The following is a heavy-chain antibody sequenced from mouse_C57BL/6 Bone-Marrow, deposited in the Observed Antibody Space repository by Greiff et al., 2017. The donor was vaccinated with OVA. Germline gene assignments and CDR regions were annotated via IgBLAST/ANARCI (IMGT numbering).Heavy chain of an antibody. Sequence: EVQLVESGGGLVQPGGSMKLSCVASGFTFSNYWMNWVRQSPEKGLEWVAQIRLKSDNYATHYAESVKGRFTISRDDSKSSVDLQMNNLRAEDTGIYYCTAYYYGPYWGQGTTLTVSS. V-gene: IGHV6-3*01. D-gene: IGHD1-1*01. CDR3: TAYYYGPY. J-gene: IGHJ2*01. CDR1: GFTFSNYW. CDR2: IRLKSDNYAT.